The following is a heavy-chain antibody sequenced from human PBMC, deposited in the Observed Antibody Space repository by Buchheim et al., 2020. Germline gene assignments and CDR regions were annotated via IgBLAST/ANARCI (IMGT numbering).Heavy chain of an antibody. J-gene: IGHJ4*02. D-gene: IGHD2-15*01. V-gene: IGHV3-30*04. Sequence: QVQLVESGGGVVQPGRSLRLSCAASGISFSRYSMHWVRQAPGKGLEWVAVISDDATRTNYADSVRGRFTISRDNYRNTLYLQMGSLRLDDTAVFYCASDLSGGGLDYWGQGTL. CDR2: ISDDATRT. CDR1: GISFSRYS. CDR3: ASDLSGGGLDY.